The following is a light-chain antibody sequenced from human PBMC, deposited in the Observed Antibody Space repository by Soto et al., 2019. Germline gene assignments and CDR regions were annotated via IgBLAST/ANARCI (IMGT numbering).Light chain of an antibody. J-gene: IGKJ1*01. CDR2: DAS. CDR1: QSISSK. V-gene: IGKV3-11*01. Sequence: EIVMTQSPDTLSVSPGERATLSCRASQSISSKLAWYQQKPGQAPRLLIYDASNRATGIPARFSGSGSGTDFTLTISSLEPEDFAVYYCQQRSNWPSFGQGTKVDIK. CDR3: QQRSNWPS.